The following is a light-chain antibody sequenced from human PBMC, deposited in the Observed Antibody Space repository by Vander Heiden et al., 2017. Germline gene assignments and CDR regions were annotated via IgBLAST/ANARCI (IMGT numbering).Light chain of an antibody. Sequence: QSVLPQPPSSSATPGQRVTISCSGGMSNIGSNPVDWYLQLPETAPKLLICNNNQRPSGVPDRFSGSKSGTSASLAISGLQTEEEATYYCAAWDDSLKVFGGGTKLTVL. CDR1: MSNIGSNP. CDR2: NNN. J-gene: IGLJ3*02. V-gene: IGLV1-44*01. CDR3: AAWDDSLKV.